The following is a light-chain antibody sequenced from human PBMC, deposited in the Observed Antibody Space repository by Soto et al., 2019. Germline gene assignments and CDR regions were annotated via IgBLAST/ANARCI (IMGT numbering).Light chain of an antibody. CDR1: QSVSIN. CDR2: DVS. Sequence: EIVLTQSPATLSLSPGERATLSCRASQSVSINLAWYQQKPGQSPRLLIYDVSIRATGVPARFSGTGSETDFTLTISGLQSEDSAVYFCQQYNNWPFSFGQGTRLEI. CDR3: QQYNNWPFS. V-gene: IGKV3-15*01. J-gene: IGKJ5*01.